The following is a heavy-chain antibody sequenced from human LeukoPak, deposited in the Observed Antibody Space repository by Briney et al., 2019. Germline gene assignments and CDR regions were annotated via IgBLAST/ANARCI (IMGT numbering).Heavy chain of an antibody. CDR3: ARAGCGGDCYSVIFSYSDY. CDR2: INHSGST. V-gene: IGHV4-34*01. J-gene: IGHJ4*02. CDR1: GGSFSGYY. D-gene: IGHD2-21*02. Sequence: SENLSLTCAVYGGSFSGYYWSWIRQPPGKGLEWIGEINHSGSTNYNPSLKSRVTISVDTSKNQFSLKLSSVTAADTAVYYCARAGCGGDCYSVIFSYSDYWGQGTLVTVSS.